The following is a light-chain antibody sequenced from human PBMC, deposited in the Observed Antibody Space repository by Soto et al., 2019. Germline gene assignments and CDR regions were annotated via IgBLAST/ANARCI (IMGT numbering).Light chain of an antibody. CDR2: GAS. CDR1: QSVTSSY. J-gene: IGKJ1*01. CDR3: QQRGNWPRT. V-gene: IGKV3D-20*02. Sequence: EIVLTKSPGTLSLSPGERATLSCRASQSVTSSYLAWYQQKPGQAPRLLIYGASTRATGIPARFSGSGSGTDFTLTISSLEPEDFAVYYCQQRGNWPRTFGQGTKVDIK.